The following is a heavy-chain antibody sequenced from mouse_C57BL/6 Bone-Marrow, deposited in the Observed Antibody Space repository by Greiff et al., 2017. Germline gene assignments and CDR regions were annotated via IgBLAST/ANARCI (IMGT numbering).Heavy chain of an antibody. Sequence: QVQLQQSGAELVRPGASVKLSCKASGYTFTDYYINWVKQRPGQGLEWIARIYPGSGNTYYNEKFKGKATLTAEKSSSTAYMQLSSLTSEDSAVYFCARSYDGRSYRYYAMDYWGQGTSVTVSS. CDR3: ARSYDGRSYRYYAMDY. V-gene: IGHV1-76*01. CDR2: IYPGSGNT. CDR1: GYTFTDYY. J-gene: IGHJ4*01. D-gene: IGHD1-1*01.